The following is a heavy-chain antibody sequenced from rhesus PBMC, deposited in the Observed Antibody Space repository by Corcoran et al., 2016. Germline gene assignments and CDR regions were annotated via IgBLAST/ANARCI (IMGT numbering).Heavy chain of an antibody. Sequence: QVHLQESGPGLVQPSETLSLTCAVSGGSISDCYYWSWIRQPPGKGLEWLGYIYGRGGSTSHNPSLKSRVTISTDTSKNQFSLKLSSVTAADTAVYYCARGGTIFGLEYWGQGVLVTVSS. J-gene: IGHJ4*01. V-gene: IGHV4-106*01. D-gene: IGHD3-3*01. CDR2: IYGRGGST. CDR3: ARGGTIFGLEY. CDR1: GGSISDCYY.